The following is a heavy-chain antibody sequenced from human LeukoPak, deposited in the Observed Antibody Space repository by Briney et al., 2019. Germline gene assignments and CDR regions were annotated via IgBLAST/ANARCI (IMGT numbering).Heavy chain of an antibody. CDR3: ARDSIEGNYYQLYAFDL. J-gene: IGHJ3*01. V-gene: IGHV4-59*02. CDR1: GGSVSSHY. D-gene: IGHD1-26*01. CDR2: IYYTGST. Sequence: PSETLSLTCTVSGGSVSSHYWSWIRQPPGKGLEWIGDIYYTGSTNHNPSLKSRVTISLNTSENQFSLRLSSGTAADTAVYYCARDSIEGNYYQLYAFDLWGQGTMVSVSS.